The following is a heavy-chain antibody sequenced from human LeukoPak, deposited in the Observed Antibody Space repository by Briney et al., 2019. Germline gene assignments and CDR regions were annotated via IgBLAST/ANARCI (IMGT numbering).Heavy chain of an antibody. CDR3: ATLITMIEGDAFDI. J-gene: IGHJ3*02. CDR1: GYTLTELS. Sequence: ASVKVSCKASGYTLTELSMHWVRQAPGKGLEWMGGFDPEDGETIYAQKFQGRVTMTEDTSTDTAYMELSSLRSEDTAVYYCATLITMIEGDAFDIWGQGTMVTVSS. CDR2: FDPEDGET. V-gene: IGHV1-24*01. D-gene: IGHD3-22*01.